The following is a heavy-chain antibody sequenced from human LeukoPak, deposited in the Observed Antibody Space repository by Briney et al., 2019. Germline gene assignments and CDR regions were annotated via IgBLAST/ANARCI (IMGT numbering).Heavy chain of an antibody. CDR3: AQFHTGY. CDR2: IGSSGSDI. D-gene: IGHD1-1*01. V-gene: IGHV3-21*01. Sequence: PGGSLRLSCAASRFTFSRYSMNWVRPAPGKGLELFSSIGSSGSDIFYADSVKGRFTISRDNAKNSLFLQMNSLRADDTAVYFCAQFHTGYWGQGALVTVSS. J-gene: IGHJ4*02. CDR1: RFTFSRYS.